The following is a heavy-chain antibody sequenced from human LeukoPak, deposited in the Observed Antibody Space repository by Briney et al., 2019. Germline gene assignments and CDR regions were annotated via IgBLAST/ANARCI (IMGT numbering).Heavy chain of an antibody. Sequence: PSETLSLTCTVSGGSISSSSYYWGWIRQPPGTGLEWIGSIYYSGSTYYNPSLKSRVTISVDTSKNQFSLKLSSVTAADTAVYYCARQRGYGDYVSYWGQGTLVTVSS. D-gene: IGHD4-17*01. CDR2: IYYSGST. V-gene: IGHV4-39*01. CDR3: ARQRGYGDYVSY. CDR1: GGSISSSSYY. J-gene: IGHJ4*02.